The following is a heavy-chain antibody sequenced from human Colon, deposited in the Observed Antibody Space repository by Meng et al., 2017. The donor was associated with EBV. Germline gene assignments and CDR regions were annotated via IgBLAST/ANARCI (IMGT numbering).Heavy chain of an antibody. CDR1: GGSLSSRNW. D-gene: IGHD2-21*02. V-gene: IGHV4-4*02. Sequence: QVQPAESGPGMVKPSGTVSLTCAVSGGSLSSRNWWSWVRQPPGKGLEWIGEIYHSGSTNYNPSLKSRVTISVDESKNQFSLRLSSVTAADTAVYYCARVGAYCGGDCYHPRWGQGTLVTVSS. J-gene: IGHJ4*02. CDR2: IYHSGST. CDR3: ARVGAYCGGDCYHPR.